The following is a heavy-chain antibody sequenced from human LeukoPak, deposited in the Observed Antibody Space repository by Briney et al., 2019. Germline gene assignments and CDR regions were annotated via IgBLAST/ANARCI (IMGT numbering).Heavy chain of an antibody. J-gene: IGHJ4*02. CDR2: ISGSGGST. CDR3: AKDPRERYYYDSSGYLGHYFDY. V-gene: IGHV3-23*01. Sequence: PGGTLRLSCAASGFTFSSYGMSWVRQAPGKGLEWVSAISGSGGSTYYADSVKGRFTISRDNSKNTLYLQMNSLRAEDTAVYYCAKDPRERYYYDSSGYLGHYFDYWGQGTLVTVSS. CDR1: GFTFSSYG. D-gene: IGHD3-22*01.